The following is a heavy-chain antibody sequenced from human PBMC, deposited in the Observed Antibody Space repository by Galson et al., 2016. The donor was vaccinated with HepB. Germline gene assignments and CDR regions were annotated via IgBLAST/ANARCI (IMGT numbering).Heavy chain of an antibody. CDR2: IYPDDSDT. Sequence: QSGAEVKKPGESLKISCKASGYTFTNYWIGWARQMPGKGLEWMGIIYPDDSDTRYIPPFQGQVTISADKSISTAYLEWSSLKAPDTGMYFCARQYSFDSSGPTWFDPWGQGTLVTVSS. CDR1: GYTFTNYW. CDR3: ARQYSFDSSGPTWFDP. D-gene: IGHD3-22*01. V-gene: IGHV5-51*01. J-gene: IGHJ5*02.